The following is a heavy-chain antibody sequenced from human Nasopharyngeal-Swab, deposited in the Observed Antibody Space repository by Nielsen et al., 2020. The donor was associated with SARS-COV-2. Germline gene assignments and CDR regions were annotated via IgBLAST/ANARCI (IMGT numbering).Heavy chain of an antibody. CDR3: ARVHGDYAYFDY. CDR1: GGSISSYY. J-gene: IGHJ4*02. V-gene: IGHV4-59*01. Sequence: LSLTCTVSGGSISSYYWSWIRQPPGKGLEWIGYIYYSGSTNYNPSLKSRVTISVGTSKNQFSLKLSSVTAADTAVYYCARVHGDYAYFDYWGQGTLVTVSS. D-gene: IGHD4-17*01. CDR2: IYYSGST.